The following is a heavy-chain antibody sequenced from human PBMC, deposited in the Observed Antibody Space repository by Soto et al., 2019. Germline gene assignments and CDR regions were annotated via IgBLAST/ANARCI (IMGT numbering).Heavy chain of an antibody. D-gene: IGHD3-10*01. CDR1: GGSISSGGYY. CDR2: IYYSGST. Sequence: QVQLQESGPGLVKPSQTLSLTCTVSGGSISSGGYYWSWIRQHPGKGLEWIGYIYYSGSTYYNPSLKSRVTISVDTSKNQFALKLSSVTAADTAVYYCARGDMVRGVTQFDYWGQGTLVTVSS. V-gene: IGHV4-31*03. CDR3: ARGDMVRGVTQFDY. J-gene: IGHJ4*02.